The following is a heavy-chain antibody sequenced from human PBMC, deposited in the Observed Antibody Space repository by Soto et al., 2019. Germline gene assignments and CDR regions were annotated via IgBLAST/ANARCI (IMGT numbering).Heavy chain of an antibody. D-gene: IGHD2-8*01. CDR2: ISWNSGSI. J-gene: IGHJ3*02. Sequence: GGSLRLSCAASGFTFDDYAMHWVRQAPGKGLEWVSGISWNSGSIGYADSVKGRFTISRDNAKNSLYLQMNSLRAEDTALYYCAKDIGYCTNGVCYDAFDIWGQGTMVTVSS. CDR1: GFTFDDYA. V-gene: IGHV3-9*01. CDR3: AKDIGYCTNGVCYDAFDI.